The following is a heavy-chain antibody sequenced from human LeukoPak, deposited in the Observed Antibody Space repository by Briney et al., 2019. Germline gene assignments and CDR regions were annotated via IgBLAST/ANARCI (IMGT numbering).Heavy chain of an antibody. CDR2: INPNTSAT. D-gene: IGHD6-6*01. CDR1: GYTFTGQD. CDR3: ASYPRYSSSPPFDY. V-gene: IGHV1-2*02. J-gene: IGHJ4*02. Sequence: ASVKVSCKASGYTFTGQDMHWVRQAPGQGFEWMGWINPNTSATNYAQKFQGRVTMTRDTTINTAYMELTSLTSDDTAVYYCASYPRYSSSPPFDYWGQGTMVTVSP.